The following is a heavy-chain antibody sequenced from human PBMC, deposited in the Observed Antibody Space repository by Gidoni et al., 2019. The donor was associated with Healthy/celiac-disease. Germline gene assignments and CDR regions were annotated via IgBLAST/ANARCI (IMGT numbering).Heavy chain of an antibody. D-gene: IGHD1-1*01. J-gene: IGHJ6*02. CDR2: IYYSGST. CDR3: ARDSNPGGYYYGMDV. Sequence: QVQLQESGPGLVKPSQTLSLTCTVSGGSISSGGYYWSWIRQHPGKGLEWIGYIYYSGSTYYNPSLKSRVTISVDTSKNQFSLKLSSVTAADTAVYYCARDSNPGGYYYGMDVWGQGTTVTVSS. CDR1: GGSISSGGYY. V-gene: IGHV4-31*03.